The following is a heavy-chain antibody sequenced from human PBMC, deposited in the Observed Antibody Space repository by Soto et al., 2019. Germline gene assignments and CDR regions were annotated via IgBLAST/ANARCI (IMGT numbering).Heavy chain of an antibody. D-gene: IGHD6-6*01. V-gene: IGHV1-2*04. J-gene: IGHJ4*02. Sequence: ASVKVSCKASGYTFTGYYMHWVRQAPGQGLEWKGWINPNSGGTNYAQKFQGWVTMTRDTSISTAYMELSRLRSDDTAVYYCARDRQSLAYSSSDYFDYWGQGTLVTVSS. CDR2: INPNSGGT. CDR3: ARDRQSLAYSSSDYFDY. CDR1: GYTFTGYY.